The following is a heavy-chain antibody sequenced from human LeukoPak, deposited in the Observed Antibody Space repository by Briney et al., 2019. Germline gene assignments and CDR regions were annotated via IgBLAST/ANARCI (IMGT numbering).Heavy chain of an antibody. J-gene: IGHJ5*02. D-gene: IGHD3-3*01. Sequence: SETLSLTCTVSGGSVSSGSYYWSWIRQPPGKGLEWIGYIYYSGSTNHNPSLKSRVTISVDTSKNQFSLKLSSVTAADTAVYYCARESKDFEATIFGWFDPWGQGTLVTVSS. CDR3: ARESKDFEATIFGWFDP. V-gene: IGHV4-61*01. CDR2: IYYSGST. CDR1: GGSVSSGSYY.